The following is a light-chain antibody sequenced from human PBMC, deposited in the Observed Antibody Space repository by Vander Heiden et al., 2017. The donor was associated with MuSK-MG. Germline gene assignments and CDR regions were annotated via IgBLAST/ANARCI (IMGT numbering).Light chain of an antibody. CDR3: MQALQTPS. J-gene: IGKJ3*01. CDR1: QSLLHSNGYNY. CDR2: LGS. V-gene: IGKV2-28*01. Sequence: DIVMTQSPLSLPVTPGEPASISCRSSQSLLHSNGYNYLDWYLQKPGQSPQLLIYLGSNRASGVPDRFSGSGSDTDFTLKISRVEAEDVGVYYCMQALQTPSFGHGTKVDIK.